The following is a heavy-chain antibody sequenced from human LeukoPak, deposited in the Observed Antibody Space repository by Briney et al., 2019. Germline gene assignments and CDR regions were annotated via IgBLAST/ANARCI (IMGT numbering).Heavy chain of an antibody. V-gene: IGHV3-33*01. J-gene: IGHJ3*01. CDR3: GRDPNGDYLGAFEF. D-gene: IGHD4-17*01. CDR1: GISFSTSG. Sequence: PGRSLKLSCAASGISFSTSGMHWVRQAPGKGLEWVAMIWYDGSSQHYVDAVKGRFTISRDNSKNTLYLQMNSLRADDTAVYYCGRDPNGDYLGAFEFWGHGTTVIVSS. CDR2: IWYDGSSQ.